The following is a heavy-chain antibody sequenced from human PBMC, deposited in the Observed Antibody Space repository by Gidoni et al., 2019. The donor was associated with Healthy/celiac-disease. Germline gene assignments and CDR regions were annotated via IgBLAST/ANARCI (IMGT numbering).Heavy chain of an antibody. V-gene: IGHV7-4-1*02. D-gene: IGHD6-13*01. CDR2: INTNTGNP. CDR1: GYTFTSSA. J-gene: IGHJ5*02. Sequence: QVQLVQSGSALKKPGASVKVSCKASGYTFTSSAMNWVRPASGQGLEWMGWINTNTGNPTYAQGFTGRFVFSLDTSVSTAYLQISSLKAEDTAVYYCAREVSDFIAAAADWFDPWGQGTLVTVSS. CDR3: AREVSDFIAAAADWFDP.